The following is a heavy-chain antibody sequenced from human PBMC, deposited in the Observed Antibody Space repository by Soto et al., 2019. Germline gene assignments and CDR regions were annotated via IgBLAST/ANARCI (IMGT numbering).Heavy chain of an antibody. J-gene: IGHJ5*02. Sequence: GGSLRLSCAASGFTFSSYGMHWVRQAPGKGLEWVAVISYDGSNKYYADSVKGRFTISRDNSKNTMYLQMNSLRAEDTAVYYCAKSKTGYSSWFDPWGQGTLVTVSS. D-gene: IGHD6-13*01. CDR2: ISYDGSNK. CDR1: GFTFSSYG. V-gene: IGHV3-30*18. CDR3: AKSKTGYSSWFDP.